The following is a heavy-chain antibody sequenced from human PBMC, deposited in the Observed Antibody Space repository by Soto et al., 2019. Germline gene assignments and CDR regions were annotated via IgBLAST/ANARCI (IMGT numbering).Heavy chain of an antibody. V-gene: IGHV1-18*01. CDR1: GYTFTSYG. CDR3: ARDWFGVDY. D-gene: IGHD3-16*01. Sequence: ASVKVSCKASGYTFTSYGISWVRQAPVQGLEWMGWINAYNGNTNYAQKLQGRVTMTTDTSTSTAYVELRSLRSDDTAVYYCARDWFGVDYWGQGTLVTVSS. J-gene: IGHJ4*02. CDR2: INAYNGNT.